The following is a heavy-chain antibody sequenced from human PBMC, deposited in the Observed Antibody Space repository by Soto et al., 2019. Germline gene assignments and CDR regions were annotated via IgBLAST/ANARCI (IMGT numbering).Heavy chain of an antibody. V-gene: IGHV3-23*01. CDR1: GFTINTYT. J-gene: IGHJ4*02. CDR2: IFSGMGNT. Sequence: GGSLRLSCSASGFTINTYTMGWVRLAPGQGLEWVSTIFSGMGNTKYADSVTGRFSISRDNSKNIMYLQMNSLGVDDTAVYYCARDRQPDGIWTFDYWGRGSLVTVSS. D-gene: IGHD2-15*01. CDR3: ARDRQPDGIWTFDY.